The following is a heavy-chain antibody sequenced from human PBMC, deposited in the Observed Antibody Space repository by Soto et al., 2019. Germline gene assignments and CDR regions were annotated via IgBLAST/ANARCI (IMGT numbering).Heavy chain of an antibody. CDR1: GFTFDDYT. CDR2: ISWDGGST. D-gene: IGHD5-12*01. CDR3: AKDWSGGYALSPDY. V-gene: IGHV3-43*01. J-gene: IGHJ4*02. Sequence: PGGSLRLSCAASGFTFDDYTMHWVRQAPGKGLEWVSLISWDGGSTYYADSVKGRFTISRDNSKNSLYLQMNSLRTEDTALYYCAKDWSGGYALSPDYWGQGTLVTVSS.